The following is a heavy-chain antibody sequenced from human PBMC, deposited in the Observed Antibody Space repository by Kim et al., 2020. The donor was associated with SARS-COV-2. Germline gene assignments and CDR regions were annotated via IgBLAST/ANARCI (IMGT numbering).Heavy chain of an antibody. D-gene: IGHD1-26*01. Sequence: YAQKFQGRVTMTTDTSTSTAYMELGSLRYGDTAVYYCARDAYGGNSDGMDVWGQGTTVTVSS. V-gene: IGHV1-18*01. J-gene: IGHJ6*02. CDR3: ARDAYGGNSDGMDV.